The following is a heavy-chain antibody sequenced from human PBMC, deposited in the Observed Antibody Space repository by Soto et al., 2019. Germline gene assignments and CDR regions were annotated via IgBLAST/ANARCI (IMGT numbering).Heavy chain of an antibody. CDR2: ISSGT. J-gene: IGHJ6*03. V-gene: IGHV3-23*01. D-gene: IGHD3-10*01. Sequence: DVQLLESGGGLVQPGGSLRLSCVASGFTFSSYGMRWVRQAPGKGLEWVSTISSGTYYAGSVKGRFTISRDNSKNTLYLQMHSLRVEDTAVYYCARETRGYGSENLLPYYMDVWGEGTTVTVSS. CDR3: ARETRGYGSENLLPYYMDV. CDR1: GFTFSSYG.